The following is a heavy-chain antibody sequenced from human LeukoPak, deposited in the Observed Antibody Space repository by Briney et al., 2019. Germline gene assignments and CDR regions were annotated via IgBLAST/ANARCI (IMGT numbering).Heavy chain of an antibody. D-gene: IGHD6-6*01. CDR2: ISGSGGST. CDR3: AKGGSDSSSSPDY. Sequence: GGSLRLSCAASGFTFSSYAMSWVRQAPGKGLEWVSAISGSGGSTYYADSVKGRFTISRDNSKNTLYLQMNSLRGEDTAVYYCAKGGSDSSSSPDYWGQGTLVTVSS. J-gene: IGHJ4*02. V-gene: IGHV3-23*01. CDR1: GFTFSSYA.